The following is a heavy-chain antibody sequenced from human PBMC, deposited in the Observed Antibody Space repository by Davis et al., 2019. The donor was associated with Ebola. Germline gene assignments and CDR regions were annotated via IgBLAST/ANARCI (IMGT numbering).Heavy chain of an antibody. D-gene: IGHD3-22*01. CDR2: IKQDGSEK. V-gene: IGHV3-7*01. CDR3: AREAYDSSGYYTYYFDY. CDR1: GFTFSSYA. Sequence: PGGSLRLSCAASGFTFSSYAMSWVRQAPGKGLEWVANIKQDGSEKYYVDSVKGRFTISRDNTKNSLYLQMNSLRAEDTAVYYCAREAYDSSGYYTYYFDYWGQGTLVTVSS. J-gene: IGHJ4*02.